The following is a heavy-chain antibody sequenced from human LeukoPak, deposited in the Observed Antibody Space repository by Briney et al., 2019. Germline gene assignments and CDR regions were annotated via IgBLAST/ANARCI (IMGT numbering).Heavy chain of an antibody. Sequence: HPGGSLRLSCAASGFTFSSNSMGWVRQAPGKGLEWVSAINYSGNNTYYADSVKGRFTISRDNSKNTLYLQMHSLRAEDTAIYYCAKVYCSGGNCYSYFDCWGQGTLVTVAS. CDR3: AKVYCSGGNCYSYFDC. CDR1: GFTFSSNS. CDR2: INYSGNNT. D-gene: IGHD2-15*01. V-gene: IGHV3-23*05. J-gene: IGHJ4*02.